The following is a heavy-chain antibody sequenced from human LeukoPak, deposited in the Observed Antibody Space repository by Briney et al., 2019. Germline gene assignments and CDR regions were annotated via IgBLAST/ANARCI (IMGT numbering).Heavy chain of an antibody. V-gene: IGHV3-7*01. CDR2: IKQDGSEK. J-gene: IGHJ3*02. CDR3: ARGMPDCSSTSCYAVPDAFDI. CDR1: GFTFSSYW. D-gene: IGHD2-2*01. Sequence: GGSLRLSCAASGFTFSSYWMSWVRQAPGKGLEWVANIKQDGSEKYYVDSVKGRFTISRDNAKNSLYLQMNSLRAEDTAVYYCARGMPDCSSTSCYAVPDAFDIWGQGTMVTVSS.